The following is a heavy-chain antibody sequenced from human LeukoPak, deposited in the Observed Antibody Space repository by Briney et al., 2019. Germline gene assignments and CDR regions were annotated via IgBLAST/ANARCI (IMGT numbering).Heavy chain of an antibody. CDR3: ARGGGGYFQH. Sequence: GASVKVSCKASGYTFTSYGISWVRQAPGQRLEWMGWINAGNGNTKYSQEFQGRVTITRDTSASTAYMELSSLRSEDMAVYYCARGGGGYFQHWGQGTLVTVSS. J-gene: IGHJ1*01. D-gene: IGHD3-16*01. CDR1: GYTFTSYG. CDR2: INAGNGNT. V-gene: IGHV1-3*03.